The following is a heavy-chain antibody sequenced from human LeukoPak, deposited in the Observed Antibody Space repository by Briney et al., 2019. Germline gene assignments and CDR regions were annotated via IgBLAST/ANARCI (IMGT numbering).Heavy chain of an antibody. Sequence: PGGSLRLSCAASGFTFSSYEMNWVRQAPGKGLEWVANIKQDGSEKYYVDSVKGRFTISRDNAKNSLYLQMNSLRAEDTAVYYCARDEVFTDTAMVYYFDYWGQGTLVTVSS. D-gene: IGHD5-18*01. CDR2: IKQDGSEK. CDR3: ARDEVFTDTAMVYYFDY. CDR1: GFTFSSYE. V-gene: IGHV3-7*03. J-gene: IGHJ4*02.